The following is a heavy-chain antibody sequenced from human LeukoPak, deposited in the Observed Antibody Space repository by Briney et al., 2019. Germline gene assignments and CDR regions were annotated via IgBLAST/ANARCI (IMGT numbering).Heavy chain of an antibody. CDR2: IRGNGET. Sequence: GGSLRLSCAASGLSFSSFAMSWVRQGPARGLEWVSSIRGNGETFYVGSVKGRFTLYSDSSRNTVYFQLNNLRVEDTAIYYCAKASWVSSTDAVRWGQGTLVTVSS. CDR3: AKASWVSSTDAVR. V-gene: IGHV3-23*01. D-gene: IGHD3-16*01. CDR1: GLSFSSFA. J-gene: IGHJ1*01.